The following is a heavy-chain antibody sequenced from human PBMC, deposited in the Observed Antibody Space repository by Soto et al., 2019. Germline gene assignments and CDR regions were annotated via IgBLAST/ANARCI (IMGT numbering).Heavy chain of an antibody. D-gene: IGHD1-26*01. Sequence: QVQLVQSGAEVKKPGASVKVSCKASGYTFTGYYIHWVRQAPGQGLEWMGWMNANSGGANHAPKCKGRVAMSRDTSTTTAYMQLRGPTSDVTAVYYWARDQSGAGLGSPDYWGQGTLVTVSS. V-gene: IGHV1-2*02. CDR1: GYTFTGYY. CDR3: ARDQSGAGLGSPDY. J-gene: IGHJ4*02. CDR2: MNANSGGA.